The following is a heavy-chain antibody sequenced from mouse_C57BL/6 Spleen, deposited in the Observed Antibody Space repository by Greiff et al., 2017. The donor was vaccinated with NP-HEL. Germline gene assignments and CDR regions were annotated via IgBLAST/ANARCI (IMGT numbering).Heavy chain of an antibody. D-gene: IGHD1-1*02. V-gene: IGHV2-2*01. J-gene: IGHJ2*01. CDR3: ARRDMGDSYFDY. CDR1: GFSLTSYG. Sequence: VQLKESGPGLVQPSQSLSITCTVSGFSLTSYGVHWVRQSPGKGLAWLGVIWSGGSTDYNAAFISRLSISKDNSKSQVFFKMNSLQADDTAIYYCARRDMGDSYFDYWGQGTTLTVSS. CDR2: IWSGGST.